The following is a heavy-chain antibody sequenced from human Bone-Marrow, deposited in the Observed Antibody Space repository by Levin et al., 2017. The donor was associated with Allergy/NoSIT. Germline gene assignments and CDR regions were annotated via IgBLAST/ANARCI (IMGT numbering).Heavy chain of an antibody. V-gene: IGHV3-53*01. CDR2: IYSGGST. J-gene: IGHJ4*02. CDR1: GFTVSSNY. D-gene: IGHD3-10*01. CDR3: ARGWFGELLSH. Sequence: GESLKISCAASGFTVSSNYMSWVRQAPGKGPEWVSVIYSGGSTYYADSVKGRFTISRDNSKNTLYLQMNSLRDEDTAVYYCARGWFGELLSHWGQGTLVTVSS.